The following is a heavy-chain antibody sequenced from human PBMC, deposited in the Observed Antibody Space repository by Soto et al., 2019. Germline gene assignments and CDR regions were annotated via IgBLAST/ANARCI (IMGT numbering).Heavy chain of an antibody. CDR1: GGTFSSYT. V-gene: IGHV1-69*04. CDR2: IIPILGIA. D-gene: IGHD3-10*01. J-gene: IGHJ6*03. Sequence: ASVKVSCKASGGTFSSYTISWVRQAPGQGLEWMGRIIPILGIANYAQKFQGRVTITADKSTSTAYMELSSLRSEDTAVYYCARDPGSAYYYYYMDVWGKGTMVTVSS. CDR3: ARDPGSAYYYYYMDV.